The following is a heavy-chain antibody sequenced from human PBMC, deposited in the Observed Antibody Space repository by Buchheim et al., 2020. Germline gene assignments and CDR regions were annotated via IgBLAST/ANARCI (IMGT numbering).Heavy chain of an antibody. D-gene: IGHD3-22*01. J-gene: IGHJ4*02. Sequence: EVQLLESGGGLVQHGGSLRLSCAASGFTFSSYAMSWVRQAPGKGLEWVSAISGSGGSTYYADSVKGRFTISRDNSKNKLYLQMNSLRAEDTAVYYCAKYPRGDSSGYYPYYFDYWGQGTL. CDR2: ISGSGGST. V-gene: IGHV3-23*01. CDR1: GFTFSSYA. CDR3: AKYPRGDSSGYYPYYFDY.